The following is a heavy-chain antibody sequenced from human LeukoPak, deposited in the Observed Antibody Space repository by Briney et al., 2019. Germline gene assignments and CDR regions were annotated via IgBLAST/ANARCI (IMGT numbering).Heavy chain of an antibody. V-gene: IGHV1-24*01. J-gene: IGHJ4*02. CDR1: GYTLTELS. CDR3: ATDGNYYDSSGYSKR. Sequence: GASVKVSCKVSGYTLTELSMHWVRQAPGKGLEWMGGFDAEDGETIYAQKFQGRVTMTEDTSTDTAYMELSSLTSEDTAVYYCATDGNYYDSSGYSKRWGQGTLVTVSP. D-gene: IGHD3-22*01. CDR2: FDAEDGET.